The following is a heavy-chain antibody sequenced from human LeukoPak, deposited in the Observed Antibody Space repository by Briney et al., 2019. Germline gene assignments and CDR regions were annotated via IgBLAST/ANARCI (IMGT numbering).Heavy chain of an antibody. D-gene: IGHD2-2*01. Sequence: PSETLSLTCTVSGGSISSGGYYWSWIRQHPGKGLEWIGYIYYSGSTYYNPSLRSRVTISVDTSKNQFSLKLSSVTAADTAVYYCARESTRRSFDYWGQGTLVTVSS. J-gene: IGHJ4*02. CDR1: GGSISSGGYY. V-gene: IGHV4-31*03. CDR2: IYYSGST. CDR3: ARESTRRSFDY.